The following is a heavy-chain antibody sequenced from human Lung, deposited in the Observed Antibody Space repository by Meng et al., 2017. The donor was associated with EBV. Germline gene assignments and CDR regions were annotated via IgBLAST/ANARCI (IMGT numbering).Heavy chain of an antibody. D-gene: IGHD2/OR15-2a*01. V-gene: IGHV7-4-1*02. CDR2: INTDTGNP. Sequence: VQLVESGAEGKKPWASVRVSCKASPDTFTSYGILWVRQAPGQRPEYMGWINTDTGNPTYAPGFTGRFVFSLDTSVSSAYLQISGLKAKDTALYYCARGSGDCGSTTCSTFDYWGQGSLVTVSS. CDR1: PDTFTSYG. CDR3: ARGSGDCGSTTCSTFDY. J-gene: IGHJ4*02.